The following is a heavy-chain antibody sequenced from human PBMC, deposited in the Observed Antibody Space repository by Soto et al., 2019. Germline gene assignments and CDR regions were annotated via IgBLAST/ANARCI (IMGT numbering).Heavy chain of an antibody. CDR2: IYPGDSDT. Sequence: EVQLVQSGAEVKKPGESLKISCKGSGYSFTSYWIGWVRQMPGKGLEWMGIIYPGDSDTRYSPSFQGQVTISADKSIRTAYLQWSSLKASDTAMYYCARGGLRYFDWFQLGGYYMDVWGKGTTVTVSS. D-gene: IGHD3-9*01. J-gene: IGHJ6*03. CDR1: GYSFTSYW. V-gene: IGHV5-51*03. CDR3: ARGGLRYFDWFQLGGYYMDV.